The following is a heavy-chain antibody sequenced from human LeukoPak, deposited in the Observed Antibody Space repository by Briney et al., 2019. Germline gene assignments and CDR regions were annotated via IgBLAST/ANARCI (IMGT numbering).Heavy chain of an antibody. CDR1: GFTVSQNY. CDR2: IYADGAT. CDR3: ARDRAGTKAWVEFDP. J-gene: IGHJ5*02. D-gene: IGHD3-10*01. V-gene: IGHV3-66*02. Sequence: GSLRLSCAASGFTVSQNYMSRVPQAPGRGLEWGSLIYADGATHYADSVKGRFTISRDNSKNTVYLEMNSLRPEDTAVYYCARDRAGTKAWVEFDPWGQGTLVTVSS.